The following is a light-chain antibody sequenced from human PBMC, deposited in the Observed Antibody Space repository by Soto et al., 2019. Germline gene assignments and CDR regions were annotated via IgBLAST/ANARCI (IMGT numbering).Light chain of an antibody. CDR3: QRYGSSPPEIT. CDR2: GAS. J-gene: IGKJ5*01. CDR1: QSVSSSY. Sequence: IVLTQSPGTLSLSPGERATLSCMASQSVSSSYLAWYQQKPGQAPRLLIYGASSRATGIPDRFSGSGSGTDVTLTISRLEPEDFAVYYCQRYGSSPPEITCGQGTRLEIK. V-gene: IGKV3-20*01.